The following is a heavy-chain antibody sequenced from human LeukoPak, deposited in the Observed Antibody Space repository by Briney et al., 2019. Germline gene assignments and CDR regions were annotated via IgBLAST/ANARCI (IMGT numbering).Heavy chain of an antibody. CDR2: INPNSGGT. CDR3: ARGPGDYGPFDY. J-gene: IGHJ4*02. D-gene: IGHD4-17*01. Sequence: ASVKVSCKASGYTFTGYYMHWVRQAPGQRLEWMGWINPNSGGTNYAQKFQGRVTMTRDTSISTAYMELSRLRSDDTAVYYCARGPGDYGPFDYWGQGTLVTVSS. V-gene: IGHV1-2*02. CDR1: GYTFTGYY.